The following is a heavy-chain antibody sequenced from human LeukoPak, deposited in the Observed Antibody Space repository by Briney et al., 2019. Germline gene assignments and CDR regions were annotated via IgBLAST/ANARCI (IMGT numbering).Heavy chain of an antibody. J-gene: IGHJ4*02. V-gene: IGHV3-21*01. D-gene: IGHD5-18*01. CDR3: ARDSDTAMVSFDY. CDR1: GFSFSSHS. Sequence: GGSLRLSCAASGFSFSSHSMNWVRQAPGKGLEWVSSIISSSYIYYADSVKGRFTTSRDNAKNSLYLQMNSLRAEDTAVYYCARDSDTAMVSFDYWGQGTLVTVSS. CDR2: IISSSYI.